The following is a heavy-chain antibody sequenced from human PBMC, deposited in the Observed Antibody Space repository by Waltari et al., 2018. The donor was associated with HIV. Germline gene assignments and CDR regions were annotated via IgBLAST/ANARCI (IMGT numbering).Heavy chain of an antibody. J-gene: IGHJ4*02. V-gene: IGHV3-73*01. CDR2: IRTKANSYAT. CDR1: GLTFSGTT. D-gene: IGHD6-19*01. Sequence: EVQLVASGGGVVQLGGSLKLSCAASGLTFSGTTTHWARQASGKGLEWVGRIRTKANSYATAYAASVKGRFIISRDDSKNTAYLQMNNLKTEDTAVYYCTRLVAAVAGTGYWGQGTLVTVSS. CDR3: TRLVAAVAGTGY.